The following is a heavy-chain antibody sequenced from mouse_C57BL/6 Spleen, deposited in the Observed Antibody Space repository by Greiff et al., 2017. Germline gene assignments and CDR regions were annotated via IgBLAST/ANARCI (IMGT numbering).Heavy chain of an antibody. Sequence: EVMLVESGEGLVKPGGSLKLSCAASGFTFSSYAMSWVRQTPEKRLEWVAYISSGGDYIYYADTVKGRFTISRDNARNTLYLQMSSLKSEDTAMYYCTRESSLAWFAYWGQGTLVTVSA. D-gene: IGHD6-1*01. CDR3: TRESSLAWFAY. CDR1: GFTFSSYA. CDR2: ISSGGDYI. J-gene: IGHJ3*01. V-gene: IGHV5-9-1*02.